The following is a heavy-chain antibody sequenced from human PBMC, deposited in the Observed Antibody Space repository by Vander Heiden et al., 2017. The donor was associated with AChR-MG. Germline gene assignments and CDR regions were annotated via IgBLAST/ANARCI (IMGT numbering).Heavy chain of an antibody. Sequence: EVQLVESGGGLVQPGGSLRLSCPASGFTFSSYWMSWVRQAPGKGLEWVANIKQDGSEKYYVDSVKGRFTISRDNAKNSLYLQMNSLRAEDTAVYYCARDKEEDFDWLLNNYNWFDPWGQGTLVTVSS. D-gene: IGHD3-9*01. J-gene: IGHJ5*02. CDR3: ARDKEEDFDWLLNNYNWFDP. V-gene: IGHV3-7*01. CDR1: GFTFSSYW. CDR2: IKQDGSEK.